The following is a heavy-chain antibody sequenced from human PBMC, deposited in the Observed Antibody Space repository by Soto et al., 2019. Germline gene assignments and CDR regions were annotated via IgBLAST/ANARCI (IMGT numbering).Heavy chain of an antibody. V-gene: IGHV4-30-4*01. J-gene: IGHJ3*02. CDR1: VVSVSIGVVD. Sequence: SLRSTVCVVSVSIGVVDGSWIHQPPGKGLEWIGYIYYSGSTYYNPSLKSRVTISVDTSKNQFSLKLSSVTAADTAVYYCAISPLYYCKRSGHSASAIWVQRTMVLVSS. CDR3: AISPLYYCKRSGHSASAI. CDR2: IYYSGST. D-gene: IGHD2-15*01.